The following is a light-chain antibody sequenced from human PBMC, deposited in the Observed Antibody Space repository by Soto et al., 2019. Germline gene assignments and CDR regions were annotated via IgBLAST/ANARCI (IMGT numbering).Light chain of an antibody. CDR2: EVN. CDR3: SSYAGSILYV. V-gene: IGLV2-8*01. J-gene: IGLJ1*01. CDR1: SSDVGGYNY. Sequence: QPVLTQPPSASGSPGQSVTISCTGTSSDVGGYNYVSWYQQYPGKAPKLMIYEVNKRPSGVPDRFSGSKSGNTASLTVSGLQAEDEADYYCSSYAGSILYVFGTGTKLTVL.